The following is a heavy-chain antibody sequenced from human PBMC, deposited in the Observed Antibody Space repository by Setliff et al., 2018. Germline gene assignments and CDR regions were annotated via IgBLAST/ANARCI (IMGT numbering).Heavy chain of an antibody. CDR3: ARVEYGDYVFDY. CDR2: ISSSGSTI. D-gene: IGHD4-17*01. J-gene: IGHJ4*02. Sequence: RLSCAASGFTFSSYEMNWVRQAPGKGLEWVSYISSSGSTIYYADSVKGRFTISRDNAKNSLYLQMNSLRAEDTAVYYCARVEYGDYVFDYWGQGTLVTVYS. CDR1: GFTFSSYE. V-gene: IGHV3-48*03.